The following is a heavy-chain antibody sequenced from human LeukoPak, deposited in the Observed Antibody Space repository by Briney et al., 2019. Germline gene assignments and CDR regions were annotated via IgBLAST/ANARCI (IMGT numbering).Heavy chain of an antibody. CDR1: GFTVSSSY. J-gene: IGHJ4*02. D-gene: IGHD3-22*01. Sequence: GGSLRLSCAASGFTVSSSYMSWVRQAPGKGLEWVSLIYSADNTHYADSVKGRFSISRDNSKNTLYLQMNSLRAEDTAVYYCARDTLGAYDSNGYYHGYWGQGTLVTVSS. CDR2: IYSADNT. CDR3: ARDTLGAYDSNGYYHGY. V-gene: IGHV3-53*01.